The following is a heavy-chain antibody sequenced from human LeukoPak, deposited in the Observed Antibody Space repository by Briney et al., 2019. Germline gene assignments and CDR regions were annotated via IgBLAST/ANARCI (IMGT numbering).Heavy chain of an antibody. CDR1: GLTFSNYA. J-gene: IGHJ4*02. CDR2: ISGSGDTT. V-gene: IGHV3-23*01. CDR3: TWGGSGYYAY. Sequence: PGGSLRLSCAASGLTFSNYAMSWVRQAPGKGLEWVSGISGSGDTTYYADSVNGRFTISRDNSKNTLYLQMNSLRAEDTALYYCTWGGSGYYAYWGQGTLVTVSS. D-gene: IGHD3-3*01.